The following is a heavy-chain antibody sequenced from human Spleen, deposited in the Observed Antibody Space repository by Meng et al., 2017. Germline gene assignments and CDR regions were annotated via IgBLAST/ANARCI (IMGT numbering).Heavy chain of an antibody. J-gene: IGHJ4*02. CDR1: GGFISSSY. D-gene: IGHD6-19*01. Sequence: QVQLQESGPGLVKPSETLSLTCSVSGGFISSSYWSWIRQPPGQGLEWIGYIHYSGTTKYNPSLKSRVTISLDTSRNQFSLKLSSVTAADTAVYYCARVTNDGWSDYWGQGTLVTVSS. CDR3: ARVTNDGWSDY. CDR2: IHYSGTT. V-gene: IGHV4-59*01.